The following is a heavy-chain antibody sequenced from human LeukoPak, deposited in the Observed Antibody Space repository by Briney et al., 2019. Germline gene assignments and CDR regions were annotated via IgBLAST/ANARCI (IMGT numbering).Heavy chain of an antibody. V-gene: IGHV4-61*02. CDR3: ARDAHYYDSSGYVWYCGMLV. D-gene: IGHD3-22*01. CDR1: DSSISSGSNY. J-gene: IGHJ6*02. Sequence: PLSSTCPASDSSISSGSNYWRWIPQPAGKGLEWIGRIYTSGSTNNNPSLKSRVTISVDTSKNQFSLKLNSVTAADTAVYYCARDAHYYDSSGYVWYCGMLVWGQGTTVSVSS. CDR2: IYTSGST.